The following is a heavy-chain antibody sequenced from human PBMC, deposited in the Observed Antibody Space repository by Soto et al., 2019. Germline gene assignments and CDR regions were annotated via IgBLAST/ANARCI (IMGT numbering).Heavy chain of an antibody. D-gene: IGHD3-22*01. J-gene: IGHJ5*02. V-gene: IGHV3-73*01. CDR2: IRSKANSYAT. CDR3: TSSPMSDSSGYSNWFDP. Sequence: GGSLRLSCAASGFTFSGSAMHWVRQASGKGLEWVGRIRSKANSYATAYAASVKGRFTISRDDSKNTAYLQTNSLKTEDPGGDYCTSSPMSDSSGYSNWFDPWGQGTLVTVSS. CDR1: GFTFSGSA.